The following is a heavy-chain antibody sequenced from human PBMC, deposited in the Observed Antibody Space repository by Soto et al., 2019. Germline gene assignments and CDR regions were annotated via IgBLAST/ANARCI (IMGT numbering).Heavy chain of an antibody. CDR3: AHRPSGWYLFDY. CDR1: GFSLSTSGLV. V-gene: IGHV2-5*01. CDR2: IYWNDDK. J-gene: IGHJ4*02. D-gene: IGHD6-19*01. Sequence: QITLKESGPTLLRPTQTLTLTGPSPGFSLSTSGLVLGWIRHPPGKALEWLALIYWNDDKRYSPSLKARLTITKDTSKNQVVLTMTNMDPVDTATYYCAHRPSGWYLFDYWGQGTLVTVSS.